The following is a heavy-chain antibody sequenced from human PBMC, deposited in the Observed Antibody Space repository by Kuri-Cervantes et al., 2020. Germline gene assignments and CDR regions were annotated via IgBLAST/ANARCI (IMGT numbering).Heavy chain of an antibody. CDR3: ARTLLWFGEKIDY. Sequence: GSLRLSCTATGYSISSGYYWGWIRQPPGKGLELIGSIYYSGSTYYNPSLKSRVNISVDTSKNQFSLKLSSVTAADTAVYYCARTLLWFGEKIDYWGQGTLVTVSS. V-gene: IGHV4-38-2*02. J-gene: IGHJ4*02. CDR1: GYSISSGYY. CDR2: IYYSGST. D-gene: IGHD3-10*01.